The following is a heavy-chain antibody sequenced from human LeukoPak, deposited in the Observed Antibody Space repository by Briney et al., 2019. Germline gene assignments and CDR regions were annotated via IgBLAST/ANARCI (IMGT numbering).Heavy chain of an antibody. D-gene: IGHD3-9*01. CDR2: IIPIFGTA. V-gene: IGHV1-69*06. CDR3: ARDLSGSILTGLYDY. CDR1: GGTFISYA. Sequence: SVRVSFKASGGTFISYAISWVRQAPGEGGEWMGGIIPIFGTANYAQKFQGRVTITADKSTSTAYMELSSLRSDDTAVYYCARDLSGSILTGLYDYWGQGTLVTVSS. J-gene: IGHJ4*02.